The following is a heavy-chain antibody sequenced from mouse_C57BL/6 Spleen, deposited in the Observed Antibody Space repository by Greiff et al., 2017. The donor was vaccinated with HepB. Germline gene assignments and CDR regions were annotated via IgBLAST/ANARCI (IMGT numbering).Heavy chain of an antibody. Sequence: EVMLVESGGGLVKPGGSLKLSCAASGFTFSSYTMSWVRQTPEKRLEWVATISGGGGNTYYPDSVKGRFTISRDNAKNTLYLQMSSLRSEDTALYYCARHGYYLDYWGQGTTLTVSS. CDR1: GFTFSSYT. V-gene: IGHV5-9*01. CDR3: ARHGYYLDY. J-gene: IGHJ2*01. CDR2: ISGGGGNT.